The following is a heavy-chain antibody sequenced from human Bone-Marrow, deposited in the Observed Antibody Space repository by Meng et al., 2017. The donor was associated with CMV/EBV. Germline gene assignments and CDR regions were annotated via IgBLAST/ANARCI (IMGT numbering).Heavy chain of an antibody. J-gene: IGHJ5*02. CDR1: GFTFSSYS. V-gene: IGHV3-21*01. CDR3: ARDRDIVVVPAARFHNWFDP. CDR2: ISSSSSYI. D-gene: IGHD2-2*01. Sequence: GESLKISCAASGFTFSSYSMNWVRQAPGKGLEWVSSISSSSSYIYYADSVKGRFTISRDNAKNSLYLQMNSLRAEDTAVYYCARDRDIVVVPAARFHNWFDPWGQGTLVTVSS.